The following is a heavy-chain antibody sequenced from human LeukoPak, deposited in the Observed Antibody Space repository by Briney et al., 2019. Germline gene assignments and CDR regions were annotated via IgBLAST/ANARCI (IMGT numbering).Heavy chain of an antibody. V-gene: IGHV3-23*01. J-gene: IGHJ3*02. CDR2: ISGSGGST. D-gene: IGHD3-22*01. CDR3: ANDGAYYDSSTDAFDI. Sequence: GGTLRLSCAASGFTFSSYGMSWVRQAPGKGLEWVSAISGSGGSTYYADSVKGRFTISRDNSKNTLYLQMNSLRAEDTAVYYCANDGAYYDSSTDAFDIWGQGTMVTVSS. CDR1: GFTFSSYG.